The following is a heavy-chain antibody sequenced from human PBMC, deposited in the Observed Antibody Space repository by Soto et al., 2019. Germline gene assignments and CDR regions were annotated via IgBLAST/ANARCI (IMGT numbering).Heavy chain of an antibody. J-gene: IGHJ4*02. CDR2: ISVSGDTT. CDR3: AKRGYCSDDKCYWFFDY. V-gene: IGHV3-23*01. CDR1: GFSFSTYA. D-gene: IGHD2-15*01. Sequence: GGSLRLSCAASGFSFSTYAMNWVRQAPGKGLEWVSDISVSGDTTYYADSVKGRFTISRDISNNTLSLQMNSLRAEDTAVYYCAKRGYCSDDKCYWFFDYWGPGTLVTVSS.